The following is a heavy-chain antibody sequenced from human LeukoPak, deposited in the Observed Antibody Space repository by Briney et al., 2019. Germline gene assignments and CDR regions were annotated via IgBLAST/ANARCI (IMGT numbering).Heavy chain of an antibody. CDR2: IYYSGST. CDR3: ARGGYGGKQSAYYFDY. J-gene: IGHJ4*02. D-gene: IGHD4-23*01. Sequence: PSETLSLTCAVCGGSITRYSWSWIRHLPGEGLGNIWYIYYSGSTNYNPSLKSRVTISVDTSNNQFSLKLSSVTAADPTVYYCARGGYGGKQSAYYFDYWGQGTLVTVSS. CDR1: GGSITRYS. V-gene: IGHV4-59*01.